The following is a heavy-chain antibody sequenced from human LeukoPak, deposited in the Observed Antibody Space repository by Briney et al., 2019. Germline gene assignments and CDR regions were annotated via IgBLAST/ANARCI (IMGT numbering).Heavy chain of an antibody. CDR2: IYSAGDT. CDR1: GFTVSSNY. V-gene: IGHV3-53*01. Sequence: GGSLRLSCAASGFTVSSNYMSWVRQAPGKGLEWVSVIYSAGDTYYADSVKGRFTISRDNSKNTLYLQMNSLRAEDTAVYYCARDIKALDAFDIWGQGTMVTVSS. D-gene: IGHD3-10*01. J-gene: IGHJ3*02. CDR3: ARDIKALDAFDI.